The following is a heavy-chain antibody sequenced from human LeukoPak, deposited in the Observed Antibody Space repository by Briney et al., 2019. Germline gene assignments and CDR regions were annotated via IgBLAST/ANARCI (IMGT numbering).Heavy chain of an antibody. CDR2: KSYDGSNE. Sequence: GGSLRLSCAASGFTFSSYVMHWVRQAPGKGLEWVAIKSYDGSNEYYADSVKGRFTISRDISKNTLYLQMSSLRAEDTAVYYCARRAGGYSHPYDYWGQGVLVTVSS. J-gene: IGHJ4*02. CDR3: ARRAGGYSHPYDY. V-gene: IGHV3-30*14. D-gene: IGHD4-23*01. CDR1: GFTFSSYV.